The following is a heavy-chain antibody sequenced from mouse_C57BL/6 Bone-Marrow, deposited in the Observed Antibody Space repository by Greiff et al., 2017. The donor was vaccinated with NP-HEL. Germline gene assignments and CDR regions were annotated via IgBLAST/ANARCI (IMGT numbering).Heavy chain of an antibody. CDR3: AREGGLRRRTYAMDY. CDR2: INYDGSST. V-gene: IGHV5-16*01. J-gene: IGHJ4*01. D-gene: IGHD2-4*01. Sequence: DVKLVESEGGLVQPGSSMKLSCTASGFTFSDYYMAWVRQVPEKGLEWVANINYDGSSTYYLDSLQSRFIISRDNAKNILYLQMSSLKSDDTATYYCAREGGLRRRTYAMDYWGQGTSVTVSS. CDR1: GFTFSDYY.